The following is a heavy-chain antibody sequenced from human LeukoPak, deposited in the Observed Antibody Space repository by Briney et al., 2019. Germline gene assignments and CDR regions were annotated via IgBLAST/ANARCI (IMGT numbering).Heavy chain of an antibody. D-gene: IGHD5-24*01. Sequence: EASVGVSCKSSGYTFTDYDINWVRQAAGQGLEWMGWMNPDSGNTGYAQKFQGRVTMTRDTSTNTAYMELTSLRSEDTAVYYCARARSYRHQLNALSYWFDPWGQGTLVTVSS. CDR1: GYTFTDYD. V-gene: IGHV1-8*02. CDR3: ARARSYRHQLNALSYWFDP. J-gene: IGHJ5*02. CDR2: MNPDSGNT.